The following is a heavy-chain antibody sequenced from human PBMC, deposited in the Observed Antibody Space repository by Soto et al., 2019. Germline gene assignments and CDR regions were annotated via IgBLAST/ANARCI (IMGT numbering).Heavy chain of an antibody. Sequence: SETLSLTCAFYCGSFSGYYWSWIRQPPGKGLEWIGEINHSGSTNYNPSLKSRVTISVDTSKNQFSLKLSSVTAADTAVYYCARARTTVTGDYFDYWGQGTLVTVSS. CDR3: ARARTTVTGDYFDY. J-gene: IGHJ4*02. CDR1: CGSFSGYY. V-gene: IGHV4-34*01. CDR2: INHSGST. D-gene: IGHD4-17*01.